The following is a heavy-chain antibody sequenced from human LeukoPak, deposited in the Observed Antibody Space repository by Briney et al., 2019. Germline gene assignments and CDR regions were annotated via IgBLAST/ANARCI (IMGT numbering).Heavy chain of an antibody. Sequence: SETLSLTCTVSGGSISSSSYYWGWIRQPPGKGLEWIGSIYYSGSTYYNPSLKSRVTISVDTSKNQFSLKLSSVTAADTAVYYCARLAFRVGDGYRAGDRNFDYWGQGTLVTVSS. D-gene: IGHD5-24*01. V-gene: IGHV4-39*01. J-gene: IGHJ4*02. CDR3: ARLAFRVGDGYRAGDRNFDY. CDR1: GGSISSSSYY. CDR2: IYYSGST.